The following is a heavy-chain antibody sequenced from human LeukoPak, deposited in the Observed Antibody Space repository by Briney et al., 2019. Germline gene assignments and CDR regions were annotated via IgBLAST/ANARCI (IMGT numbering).Heavy chain of an antibody. J-gene: IGHJ3*02. CDR3: ARHKVEMATIYSDADAFDI. CDR1: GCSISSSSYY. CDR2: IYYSGST. Sequence: SETLSPTCTVSGCSISSSSYYLGWIRQPPGKGLEWIVSIYYSGSTYYNPSLKSRVTISVDTSKNQFSLKLSSVTAADTAVYYCARHKVEMATIYSDADAFDIWGQGTMVTVSS. V-gene: IGHV4-39*01. D-gene: IGHD5-24*01.